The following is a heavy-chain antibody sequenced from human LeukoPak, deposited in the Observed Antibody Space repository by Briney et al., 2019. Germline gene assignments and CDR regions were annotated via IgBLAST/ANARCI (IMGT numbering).Heavy chain of an antibody. J-gene: IGHJ4*02. CDR3: AKDIHYYDSSGGSDY. CDR1: GFTFDDYA. V-gene: IGHV3-9*01. CDR2: ISWNSGSV. Sequence: PGGSLRFSCAASGFTFDDYAMRWVRQAPGKGLEWVSGISWNSGSVGYADSVKGRFTISRDNAKNSLFLQMNSLRAEDTALYYCAKDIHYYDSSGGSDYWGQGTLVTVSS. D-gene: IGHD3-22*01.